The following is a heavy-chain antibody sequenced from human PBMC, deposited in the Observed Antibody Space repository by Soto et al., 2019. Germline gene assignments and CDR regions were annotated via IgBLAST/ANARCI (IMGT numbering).Heavy chain of an antibody. CDR2: INAGNGNT. J-gene: IGHJ4*02. CDR1: GYSFTRYA. D-gene: IGHD3-22*01. V-gene: IGHV1-3*01. Sequence: ASVKVSCKASGYSFTRYAMHWVRQAPGQSLEWLGWINAGNGNTKYSQKFQGRVTITRDTSASTSYMELSSLRSEDTAVYYCARGGEEPYYDTSGYYFDYWGQGTLVTVSS. CDR3: ARGGEEPYYDTSGYYFDY.